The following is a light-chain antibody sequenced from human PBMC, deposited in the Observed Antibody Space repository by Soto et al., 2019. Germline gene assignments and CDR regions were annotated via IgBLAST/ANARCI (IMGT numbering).Light chain of an antibody. J-gene: IGKJ4*01. V-gene: IGKV3-20*01. Sequence: EIVLTQSPGTLSLSPGERATLSCRASQIISNSYLAWYQQKPGQAPRLLIYDASSRATGIPDRFSGSGSGPDFTLTISRLEPEDFAVYYCQHYSTSLLTFGGGTKVEIK. CDR1: QIISNSY. CDR2: DAS. CDR3: QHYSTSLLT.